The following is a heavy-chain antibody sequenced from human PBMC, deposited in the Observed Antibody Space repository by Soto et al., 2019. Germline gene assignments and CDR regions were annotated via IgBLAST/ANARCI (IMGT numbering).Heavy chain of an antibody. Sequence: QVQLQQWGAGLLKPSETLSLTCAVYGGSFSGYYWSWIRQPPGKGLEWIGEINHSGSTNYNPSLKSRVTISVDTSKNQFSLKLSSVTAADTAVYYCARGGGGRVHPSFDYWGQGTLVTVSS. J-gene: IGHJ4*02. CDR2: INHSGST. V-gene: IGHV4-34*01. CDR3: ARGGGGRVHPSFDY. D-gene: IGHD2-15*01. CDR1: GGSFSGYY.